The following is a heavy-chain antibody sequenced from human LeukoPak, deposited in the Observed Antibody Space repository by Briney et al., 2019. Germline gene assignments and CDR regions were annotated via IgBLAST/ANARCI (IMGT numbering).Heavy chain of an antibody. CDR2: IGYDGSNK. D-gene: IGHD7-27*01. Sequence: TGGSLRLSCAASGFTFSSYGMHWVRQAPGKGLEWVAFIGYDGSNKNYADSAKGRFTISRDNSKNTLYLQMKSLRVEDTAVYYCAKGLNWGSDYWGQGTLVTVSS. CDR1: GFTFSSYG. V-gene: IGHV3-30*02. CDR3: AKGLNWGSDY. J-gene: IGHJ4*02.